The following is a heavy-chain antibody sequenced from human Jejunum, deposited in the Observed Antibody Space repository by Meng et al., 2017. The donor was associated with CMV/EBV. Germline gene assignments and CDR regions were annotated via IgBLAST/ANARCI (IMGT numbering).Heavy chain of an antibody. CDR3: ARGIGHASNNSHDF. Sequence: SGDSIRSHYWSWIRQSPGKGLEWMGYVYYSGSATYSDSLRSRITIAVDMSKNQVSLNLRSVTAADTAMYFCARGIGHASNNSHDFWGQGTLVTVSS. V-gene: IGHV4-59*11. CDR1: GDSIRSHY. J-gene: IGHJ4*02. D-gene: IGHD1-1*01. CDR2: VYYSGSA.